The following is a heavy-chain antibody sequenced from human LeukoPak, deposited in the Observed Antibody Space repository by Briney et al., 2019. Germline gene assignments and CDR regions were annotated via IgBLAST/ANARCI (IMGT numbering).Heavy chain of an antibody. D-gene: IGHD1-26*01. Sequence: RRSLRLSCAASRVTLTNYRMSSVRAAPGKRLGCVANMKQDGSEINYVDSAKGRFTISRDNAKNSLYLQMNSLRVDDTAVYYCARVSGDGESSYRALDIWGQGTMVTVSS. V-gene: IGHV3-7*01. CDR3: ARVSGDGESSYRALDI. J-gene: IGHJ3*02. CDR1: RVTLTNYR. CDR2: MKQDGSEI.